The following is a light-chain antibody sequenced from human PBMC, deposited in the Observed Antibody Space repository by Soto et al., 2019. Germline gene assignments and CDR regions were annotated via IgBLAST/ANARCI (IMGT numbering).Light chain of an antibody. V-gene: IGKV3-20*01. CDR2: DAS. CDR1: QSVGRNY. J-gene: IGKJ4*01. Sequence: EIVLTQSPGTLSVSPGERATLSCRASQSVGRNYLAWYQQKPGQAPRLLIYDASSRATGIPDRFSGSGSGTDFTLTSSRLEPEDFAVYYCQQYASSPLTFGGGTNVETK. CDR3: QQYASSPLT.